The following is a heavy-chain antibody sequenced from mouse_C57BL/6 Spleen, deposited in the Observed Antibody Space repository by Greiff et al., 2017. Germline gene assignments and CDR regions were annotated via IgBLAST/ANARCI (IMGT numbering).Heavy chain of an antibody. V-gene: IGHV14-3*01. CDR3: ARLGGYYAEDY. D-gene: IGHD2-3*01. Sequence: EVQLVESVAELVRPGASVKLSCTASGFNIKNNYMHWVKQRPEQGLEWIGRIDPANGNTKYAPKFQGKATITADTSSNTAYLQLSSLTSEDTAIYYCARLGGYYAEDYWGQGTSVTVSS. CDR1: GFNIKNNY. J-gene: IGHJ4*01. CDR2: IDPANGNT.